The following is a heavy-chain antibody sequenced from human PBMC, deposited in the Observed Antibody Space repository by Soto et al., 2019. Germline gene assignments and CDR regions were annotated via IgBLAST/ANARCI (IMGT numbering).Heavy chain of an antibody. CDR2: ISYDGSNK. D-gene: IGHD3-10*01. CDR1: GFTFSSYG. V-gene: IGHV3-30*18. CDR3: AKDGGELWFGEVDY. J-gene: IGHJ4*02. Sequence: QVQLVESGGGVVQPGRSLRLSCAASGFTFSSYGMHWVRQAPGKGLEWVAVISYDGSNKYYADSEKGRFTISRDNSKNTLYLQMNSLRAEDTAVYYCAKDGGELWFGEVDYWGQGTLVTVSS.